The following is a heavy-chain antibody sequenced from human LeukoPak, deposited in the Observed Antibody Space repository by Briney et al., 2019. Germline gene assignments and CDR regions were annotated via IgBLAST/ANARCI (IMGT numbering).Heavy chain of an antibody. CDR1: GFTFSSYW. CDR2: INSDGSST. D-gene: IGHD1-26*01. J-gene: IGHJ3*02. CDR3: ARDLWAGGTGPFDAFDI. Sequence: PGGSLRLSCAASGFTFSSYWMHWVRQAPGKGLVWVSRINSDGSSTSYADSVKGRFTISRDNAKNTLYLRMNSLRAEDTAVYYCARDLWAGGTGPFDAFDIWGQGTMVTVSS. V-gene: IGHV3-74*01.